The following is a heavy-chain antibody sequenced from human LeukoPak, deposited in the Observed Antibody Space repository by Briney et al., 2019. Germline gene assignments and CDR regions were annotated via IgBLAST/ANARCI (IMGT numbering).Heavy chain of an antibody. V-gene: IGHV4-31*03. D-gene: IGHD2-2*01. J-gene: IGHJ6*02. Sequence: SETLSLTCTVSGGSISSGGYYWSWIRQHPGKGLEWIGYIYYSGGTYYNPSLKSRVTISVDTSKNQFSLKLSSVTAADTAVYYCARRSSTSYGMDVWGQGTTVTVSS. CDR1: GGSISSGGYY. CDR3: ARRSSTSYGMDV. CDR2: IYYSGGT.